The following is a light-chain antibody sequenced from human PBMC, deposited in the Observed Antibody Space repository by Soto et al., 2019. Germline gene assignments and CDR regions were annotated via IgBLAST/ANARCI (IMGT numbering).Light chain of an antibody. CDR1: QGISSY. V-gene: IGKV1-9*01. CDR2: AAS. Sequence: IQLTQSPSSLSASVGDRVTITCRASQGISSYLAWYQQKPRKAPKLLIYAASTRQSGVPSRSSDSGSGKDFTLTISSLEPEDFATYWCHQTYNVRWTLGQGTNV. CDR3: HQTYNVRWT. J-gene: IGKJ1*01.